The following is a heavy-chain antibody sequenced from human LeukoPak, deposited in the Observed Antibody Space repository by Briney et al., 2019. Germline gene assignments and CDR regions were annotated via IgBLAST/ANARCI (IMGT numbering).Heavy chain of an antibody. CDR2: INGGNGNT. J-gene: IGHJ4*02. V-gene: IGHV1-3*01. CDR3: ARSGVGSTTSVADDY. D-gene: IGHD1-26*01. CDR1: GYTFTNYL. Sequence: ASVKVSCKASGYTFTNYLIHWARQAPGQSLEWMGWINGGNGNTRYSQRFPDRVTFTRDTSATTAYMELSSLTSDDTAVYYCARSGVGSTTSVADDYWGQGTLVTVS.